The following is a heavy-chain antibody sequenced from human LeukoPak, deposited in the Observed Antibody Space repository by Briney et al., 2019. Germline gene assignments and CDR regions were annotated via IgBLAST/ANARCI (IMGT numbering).Heavy chain of an antibody. CDR1: GYTFTGYY. CDR2: INPNSGGT. D-gene: IGHD2-2*01. CDR3: AREQVYCSSTSCPFDY. V-gene: IGHV1-2*02. J-gene: IGHJ4*02. Sequence: ASVKVSCKASGYTFTGYYMHWVRQAPGQGLEWMGWINPNSGGTNYAQKFQGRVTMTRDTCISTAYMELSRLRSDDTAVYYCAREQVYCSSTSCPFDYWGQGTLVTVSS.